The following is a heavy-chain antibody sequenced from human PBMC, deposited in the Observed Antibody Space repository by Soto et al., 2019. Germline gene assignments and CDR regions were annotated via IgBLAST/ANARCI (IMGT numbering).Heavy chain of an antibody. CDR1: GDSITSDDYY. J-gene: IGHJ5*02. V-gene: IGHV4-30-4*01. CDR3: ASILTTVTA. Sequence: QVHLQESGPGLVKPSQTLSLTCTVSGDSITSDDYYWTWIRQPPGKGLEWIGYIYYSGSTYYNPSLKGRLTISVDTSNNQFSLRLTSVTAAGTAVDYCASILTTVTAWGQGTLVTVSS. CDR2: IYYSGST. D-gene: IGHD4-17*01.